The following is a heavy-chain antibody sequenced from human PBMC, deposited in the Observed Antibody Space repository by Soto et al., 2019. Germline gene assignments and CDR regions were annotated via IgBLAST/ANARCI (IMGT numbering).Heavy chain of an antibody. V-gene: IGHV3-9*01. Sequence: EVQLIESGGGWVQPGTSLRVSCAASGFTFHEYAMHWVRQAPGKGLEWVSGISSDGDTIAYADSVQGRFTVFRDNAKNSRYLQMKSLRAEYTAIYYCTKGGYDLIYYFGMDVWGQGTTVTVSS. CDR2: ISSDGDTI. D-gene: IGHD5-12*01. J-gene: IGHJ6*02. CDR1: GFTFHEYA. CDR3: TKGGYDLIYYFGMDV.